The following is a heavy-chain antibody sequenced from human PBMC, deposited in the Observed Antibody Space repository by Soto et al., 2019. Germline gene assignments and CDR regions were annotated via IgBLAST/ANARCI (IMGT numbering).Heavy chain of an antibody. CDR1: GFTFSNYW. J-gene: IGHJ4*02. CDR2: IKKDGSEK. Sequence: PGGSLRLSCAASGFTFSNYWMSWVRQAPGKGLEWVANIKKDGSEKYYVDSVKGRFTISRDNAENSLYLQMNSLRAEDTAVYYCVRSDLGRGYSYGYGCWGQGTLVTVSS. D-gene: IGHD5-18*01. V-gene: IGHV3-7*05. CDR3: VRSDLGRGYSYGYGC.